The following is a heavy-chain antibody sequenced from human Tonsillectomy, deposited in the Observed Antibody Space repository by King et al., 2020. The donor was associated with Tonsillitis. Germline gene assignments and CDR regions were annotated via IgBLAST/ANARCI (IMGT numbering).Heavy chain of an antibody. D-gene: IGHD6-19*01. CDR3: ASLVPIPGIGVASNFAGMDV. Sequence: QVQLVESGGGVVQPGRSLRLSCAASGFTFSSYGMHWVRQAPGKGLEWVAVISYDGSNKYYADSVKGRFTISRDNSKNTLYLQMNSLRAEDTAVYYCASLVPIPGIGVASNFAGMDVWGQGTTVTVSS. CDR2: ISYDGSNK. CDR1: GFTFSSYG. V-gene: IGHV3-30*03. J-gene: IGHJ6*02.